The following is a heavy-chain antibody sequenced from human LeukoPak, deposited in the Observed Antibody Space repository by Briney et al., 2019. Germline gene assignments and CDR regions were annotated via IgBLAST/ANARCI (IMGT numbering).Heavy chain of an antibody. CDR3: ARPYYDSSGYHDAFDI. Sequence: SETLSLTCTVSGGSISSYYWSWIRQPPGKGLEWIGYIYYSGSTNYNPSLKSRVTISVDTSKNQFSLKLSSVTAADTAVYYCARPYYDSSGYHDAFDIWGQGTMVTVSS. CDR2: IYYSGST. D-gene: IGHD3-22*01. J-gene: IGHJ3*02. CDR1: GGSISSYY. V-gene: IGHV4-59*01.